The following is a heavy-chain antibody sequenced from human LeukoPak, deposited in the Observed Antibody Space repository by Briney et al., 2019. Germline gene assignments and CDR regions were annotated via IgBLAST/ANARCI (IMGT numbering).Heavy chain of an antibody. D-gene: IGHD3-16*02. Sequence: GGSLRLSCAASGFTFSDYYMSWIRQAPGKGLEWVSYISSSSSYTNYADSVKGRFTISRDNAKNSLYLQMNSLRDEDTAVYYCAREGDYVWGSYRYTGFDYWGQGTLVTVSS. CDR2: ISSSSSYT. J-gene: IGHJ4*02. CDR3: AREGDYVWGSYRYTGFDY. CDR1: GFTFSDYY. V-gene: IGHV3-11*06.